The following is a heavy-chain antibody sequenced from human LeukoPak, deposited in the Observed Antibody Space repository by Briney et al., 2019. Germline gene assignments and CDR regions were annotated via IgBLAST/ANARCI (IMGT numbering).Heavy chain of an antibody. J-gene: IGHJ5*02. D-gene: IGHD6-6*01. CDR2: ISAYNGNT. V-gene: IGHV1-18*01. Sequence: GASVKVSCKASGYTFTTYGISWVRQAPGQGLEWMGWISAYNGNTDYAQKLQGRVTMTTDASTSTAYMELRSLRYDETAVYYCARDLIAVRPNWFDPWGQGTLVTVSS. CDR1: GYTFTTYG. CDR3: ARDLIAVRPNWFDP.